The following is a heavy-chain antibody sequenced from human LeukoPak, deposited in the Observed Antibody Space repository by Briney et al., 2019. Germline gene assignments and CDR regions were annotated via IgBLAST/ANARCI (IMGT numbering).Heavy chain of an antibody. CDR1: GGSISSYY. J-gene: IGHJ6*03. V-gene: IGHV4-59*01. Sequence: PSETLSLTCTVSGGSISSYYWSWIRQPPGKGLEWIGYIYYSGSTNYNPSLKSRVTISVDTSKNQFSLKLSSVTAADTAVYYCARVGSYSKTHYYYYMDVWGKGTTVTVSS. D-gene: IGHD1-26*01. CDR2: IYYSGST. CDR3: ARVGSYSKTHYYYYMDV.